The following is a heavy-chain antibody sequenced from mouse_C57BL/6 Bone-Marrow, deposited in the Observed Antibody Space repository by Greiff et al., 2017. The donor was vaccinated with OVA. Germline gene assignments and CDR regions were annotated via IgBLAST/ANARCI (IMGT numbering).Heavy chain of an antibody. CDR2: IYPRSGNT. Sequence: QVQLQQSGAELVRPGASVKLSCKASGYTFTSYGISWVKQRTGQGLEWIGEIYPRSGNTYYNEKFKGKATMTADKSSSTAYMELRSLNSEDSSVYFCAKGKDGYHVYCFDYWGQGTTLTVSS. CDR1: GYTFTSYG. D-gene: IGHD2-3*01. V-gene: IGHV1-81*01. J-gene: IGHJ2*01. CDR3: AKGKDGYHVYCFDY.